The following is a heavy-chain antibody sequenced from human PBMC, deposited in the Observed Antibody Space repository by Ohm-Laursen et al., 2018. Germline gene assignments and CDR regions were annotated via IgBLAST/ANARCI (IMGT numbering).Heavy chain of an antibody. D-gene: IGHD4-23*01. CDR1: GFNFDDYA. CDR3: AKDRGNSRGDYFDY. J-gene: IGHJ4*02. Sequence: SLRLSCTASGFNFDDYAMHWVRQAPGKGLEWVSGINWNRGSIGYADSVKGRFTISRDNAKNSLYLQMNSLRAEDTALYYCAKDRGNSRGDYFDYWGQGTLVTVSS. V-gene: IGHV3-9*01. CDR2: INWNRGSI.